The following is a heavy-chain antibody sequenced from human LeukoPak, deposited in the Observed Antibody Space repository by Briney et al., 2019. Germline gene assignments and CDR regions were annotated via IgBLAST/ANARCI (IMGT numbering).Heavy chain of an antibody. Sequence: SETLSLTCTVSDGPISSYYWSWIRQPPGKGVEWIGYIYNSGSTKYNPSLKSRVTISVDTSKNQFSLKPSSVTAADTAVYSCARRGANSGSYSHFDLWGRGTLVTVSA. CDR1: DGPISSYY. V-gene: IGHV4-59*01. CDR3: ARRGANSGSYSHFDL. D-gene: IGHD1-26*01. CDR2: IYNSGST. J-gene: IGHJ2*01.